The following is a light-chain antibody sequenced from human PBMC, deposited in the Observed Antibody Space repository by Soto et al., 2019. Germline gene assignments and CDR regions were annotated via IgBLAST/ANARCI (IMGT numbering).Light chain of an antibody. CDR1: QDIRND. CDR2: KAS. J-gene: IGKJ1*01. CDR3: QQYNSYLWT. Sequence: DIQMTQSPSSLSASVGDRVTITCRASQDIRNDLGWYQQNPGKAPKPLIYKASSLESGVPSRFSGSGAGTEFTRTISSLQPDDFETDYCQQYNSYLWTFGQGTKVDIK. V-gene: IGKV1-5*03.